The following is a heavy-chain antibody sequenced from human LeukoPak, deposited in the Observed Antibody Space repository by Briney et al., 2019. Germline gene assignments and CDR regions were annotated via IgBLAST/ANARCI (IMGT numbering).Heavy chain of an antibody. Sequence: ASVKVSCKASGYTFTTYAIHWVRQAPGQGLEWMGWINVGNANTRYSQKFQGRVTITRDTSASTAYIEMSSLRSEDTAVYYCARAYCGGDCYNDYWGQGTLVIVSS. CDR1: GYTFTTYA. CDR3: ARAYCGGDCYNDY. D-gene: IGHD2-21*02. V-gene: IGHV1-3*01. J-gene: IGHJ4*02. CDR2: INVGNANT.